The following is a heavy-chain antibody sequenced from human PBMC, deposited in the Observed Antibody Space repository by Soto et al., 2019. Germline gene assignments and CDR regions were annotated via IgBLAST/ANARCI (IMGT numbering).Heavy chain of an antibody. V-gene: IGHV2-26*01. CDR1: GFSLSNARMG. D-gene: IGHD3-22*01. CDR2: IFSNDEK. CDR3: ARIAAYYYDSSGYYAFDI. J-gene: IGHJ3*02. Sequence: QVTLKESGPVLVKPTETLTLTCTVSGFSLSNARMGVSWIRQPPGKALEWLAHIFSNDEKSYSTSLKSRVTISKDTSKSQVVLTMTNMDPVDTATYYCARIAAYYYDSSGYYAFDIWGQGTMVTVSS.